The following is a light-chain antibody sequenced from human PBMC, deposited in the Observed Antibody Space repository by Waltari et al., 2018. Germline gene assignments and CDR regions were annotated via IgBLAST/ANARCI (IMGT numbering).Light chain of an antibody. CDR2: GAS. CDR3: QHYVSLPAT. CDR1: QSVSRS. J-gene: IGKJ1*01. V-gene: IGKV3-20*01. Sequence: SCRASQSVSRSVAWYQQKPGQAPRLLIYGASTRATGIADRFSGGGSGTDFSLTISRLEPEDFAVYYCQHYVSLPATFGQGTKVEIK.